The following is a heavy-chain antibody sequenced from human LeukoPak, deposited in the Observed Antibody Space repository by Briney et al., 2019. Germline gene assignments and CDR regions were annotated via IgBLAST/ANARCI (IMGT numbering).Heavy chain of an antibody. D-gene: IGHD3-10*01. CDR2: ISYDGSNK. V-gene: IGHV3-30*18. CDR3: VKDHRGYLFDY. Sequence: GGSLRLSCAASGFTFSSYGMHWVRQAPGKGLEWVAVISYDGSNKYYADSVKGRFTISRDNSKNTLYLKMNSLRAEDTAVYYCVKDHRGYLFDYWGQGTLVTVSS. J-gene: IGHJ4*02. CDR1: GFTFSSYG.